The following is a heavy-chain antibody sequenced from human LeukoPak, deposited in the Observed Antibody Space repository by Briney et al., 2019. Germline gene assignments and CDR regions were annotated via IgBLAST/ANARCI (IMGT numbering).Heavy chain of an antibody. CDR2: INSDGSST. Sequence: GGSLRLSCAASGFTFSIYWMHWVRQAPGEGLVWVSRINSDGSSTSYADSVKGRFTISRDNAKNTLYLQMNSLRAEDTAVYYCARDRPFYDIPMDVWGKGTTVTISS. D-gene: IGHD3-9*01. J-gene: IGHJ6*03. CDR3: ARDRPFYDIPMDV. V-gene: IGHV3-74*01. CDR1: GFTFSIYW.